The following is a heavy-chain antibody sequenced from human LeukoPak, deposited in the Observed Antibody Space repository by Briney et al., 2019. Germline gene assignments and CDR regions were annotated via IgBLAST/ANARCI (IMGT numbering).Heavy chain of an antibody. CDR1: GFTFSSYE. Sequence: GGSLRLSCAASGFTFSSYEMNWVRQAPGKGLEWVSYISSSGSTIYYADSVKGRFTISRDNAKNSLYLQMNSLRAEDTAVYYCARDVSRGGGFDPWGQGTLVTVSS. CDR3: ARDVSRGGGFDP. V-gene: IGHV3-48*03. CDR2: ISSSGSTI. J-gene: IGHJ5*02.